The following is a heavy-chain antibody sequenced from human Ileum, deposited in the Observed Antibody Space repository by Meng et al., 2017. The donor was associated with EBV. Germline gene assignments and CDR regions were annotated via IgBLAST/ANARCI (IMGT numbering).Heavy chain of an antibody. CDR1: GGSISSADYH. V-gene: IGHV4-30-4*01. D-gene: IGHD3-22*01. Sequence: QGSGPALVKPSQTLSLTCPVSGGSISSADYHWSWIRQPPGKGLEWIGYIYYSGSTYYNPSLKSRVTISVDTSKNQFSLKLSSVTAADTAVYYCARGYYDSSGYGYWYFDLWGRGTLVTVSS. CDR2: IYYSGST. J-gene: IGHJ2*01. CDR3: ARGYYDSSGYGYWYFDL.